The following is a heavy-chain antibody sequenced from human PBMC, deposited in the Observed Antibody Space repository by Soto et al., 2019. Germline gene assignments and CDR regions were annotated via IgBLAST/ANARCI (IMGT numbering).Heavy chain of an antibody. Sequence: EVQLVESGGGLVQPGGSLRLSCAASGFTFSNHWMHWVRQAPGKGLVWVSRVDGDGSSTRYADSVKGRFTIYRDNAKNNVDMQMNSLRVGDTAVDYCTRDRDSRASDPDALDIWGQGTTVTVSS. D-gene: IGHD6-6*01. CDR1: GFTFSNHW. CDR3: TRDRDSRASDPDALDI. CDR2: VDGDGSST. V-gene: IGHV3-74*01. J-gene: IGHJ3*02.